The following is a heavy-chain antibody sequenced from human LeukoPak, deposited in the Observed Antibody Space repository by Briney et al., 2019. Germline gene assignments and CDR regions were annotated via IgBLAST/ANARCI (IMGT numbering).Heavy chain of an antibody. CDR1: GFTFSFNS. Sequence: GGSLRLSCAASGFTFSFNSMHWVRQGPGKGLVWVSRIKRDGSGTTYADSVKGRVTISRDNAKNTLYLQMNSLRAEDTAVYYCASGLELDYWGQGTLVTVSS. J-gene: IGHJ4*02. V-gene: IGHV3-74*01. CDR2: IKRDGSGT. CDR3: ASGLELDY.